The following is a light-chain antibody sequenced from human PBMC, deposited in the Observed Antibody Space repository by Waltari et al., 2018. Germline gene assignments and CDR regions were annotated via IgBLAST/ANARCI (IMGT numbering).Light chain of an antibody. Sequence: EIVLTQSPATLSLSPGQRATLSCRASQSINNFLAWYQQKPGQPPRPLIADASSRATGIPARFSGSGSGTHFTLTISRLEPEDFAIYYCQLRDNWPPYTFGQGTKLEIK. CDR2: DAS. V-gene: IGKV3-11*01. CDR1: QSINNF. CDR3: QLRDNWPPYT. J-gene: IGKJ2*01.